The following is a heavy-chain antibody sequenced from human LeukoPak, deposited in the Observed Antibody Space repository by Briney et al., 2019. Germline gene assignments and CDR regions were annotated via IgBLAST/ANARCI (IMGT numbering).Heavy chain of an antibody. Sequence: GGSLRLSCVDSGFTFSSYSMDWVRQAPGKGLEWVSSISSNSNYIYYIDSVKGRFTISRDNAKNSLYLQMNSLRAEDTAVYYCARGGSTGSYPLRYYFDYWGQGTLVTVSS. D-gene: IGHD1-26*01. CDR2: ISSNSNYI. CDR3: ARGGSTGSYPLRYYFDY. V-gene: IGHV3-21*01. CDR1: GFTFSSYS. J-gene: IGHJ4*02.